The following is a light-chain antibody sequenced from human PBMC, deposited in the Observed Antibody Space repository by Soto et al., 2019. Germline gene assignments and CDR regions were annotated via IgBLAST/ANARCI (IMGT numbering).Light chain of an antibody. CDR3: ISYTSSSTLV. V-gene: IGLV2-14*01. Sequence: QSALTQPASVSGSPGQSITISCTGTSSDVGGYHYVSWYQQHPVKAPQLMIYDVSKRPSGVSNRFSGSKSGNTASLTISVLQAEDEDYYYCISYTSSSTLVFGTGTKVTVL. J-gene: IGLJ1*01. CDR2: DVS. CDR1: SSDVGGYHY.